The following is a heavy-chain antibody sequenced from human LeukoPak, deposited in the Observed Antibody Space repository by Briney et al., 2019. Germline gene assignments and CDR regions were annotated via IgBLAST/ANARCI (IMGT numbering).Heavy chain of an antibody. D-gene: IGHD1-26*01. CDR2: IYYSGST. Sequence: SETLSLTCTVSGGSISSYYWSWIRQPPGKGLEWIGYIYYSGSTNYNPSLKSRVTISVDTSKNQFSLKLSSVTAVDTAVYYCARDLGGSLPVWGQGTTVTVSS. CDR3: ARDLGGSLPV. CDR1: GGSISSYY. J-gene: IGHJ6*02. V-gene: IGHV4-59*01.